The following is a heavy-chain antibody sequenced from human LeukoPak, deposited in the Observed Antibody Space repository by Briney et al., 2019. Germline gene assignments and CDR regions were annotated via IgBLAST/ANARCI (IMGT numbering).Heavy chain of an antibody. CDR2: INWNSGSI. V-gene: IGHV3-9*03. Sequence: SLRLSCAASGFSFDDYAMHWVRQTPGKGLEWVSGINWNSGSIVYADSVKGRFTISRDNAKKSLYLQMNSLRVEDMALYYCAKDKGSTVTTCFDYWGQGTLVTVSS. D-gene: IGHD4-17*01. CDR3: AKDKGSTVTTCFDY. CDR1: GFSFDDYA. J-gene: IGHJ4*02.